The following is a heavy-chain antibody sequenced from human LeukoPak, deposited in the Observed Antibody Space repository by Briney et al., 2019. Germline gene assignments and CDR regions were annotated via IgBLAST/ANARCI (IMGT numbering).Heavy chain of an antibody. Sequence: GRSLRLSCAASGFTFSHYGMHXXRXXPGRXXXXXAVIWNDGSNKYYADSVKGRFTISRDNSQNTVDLHMNSLRAEDTAVYYCAKDAQRGFDYSNSLEYWGQGTLVTVSS. V-gene: IGHV3-33*06. CDR2: IWNDGSNK. CDR1: GFTFSHYG. D-gene: IGHD4-11*01. J-gene: IGHJ4*02. CDR3: AKDAQRGFDYSNSLEY.